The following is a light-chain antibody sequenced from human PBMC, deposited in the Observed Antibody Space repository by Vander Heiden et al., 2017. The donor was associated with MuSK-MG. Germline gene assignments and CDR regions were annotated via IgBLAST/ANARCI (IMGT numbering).Light chain of an antibody. J-gene: IGLJ2*01. Sequence: SSELTQPPSVSVSPRQTASITCSGDKLGDKYACWYQQKPGQSPVLVIYQDSKRPSGIPERFSGSNSGNTATLTISGTQAMDEADYYCQAWDSSTLVFGGGTKLTVL. CDR2: QDS. V-gene: IGLV3-1*01. CDR3: QAWDSSTLV. CDR1: KLGDKY.